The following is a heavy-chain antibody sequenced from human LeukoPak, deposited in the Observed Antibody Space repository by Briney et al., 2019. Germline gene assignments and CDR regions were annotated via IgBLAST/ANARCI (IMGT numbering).Heavy chain of an antibody. Sequence: PGRSLRLSCAASGFTFSSYAMHWVRQAPGKGLEWVAVISYDGSNKNYADSVKGRFTISRDNSKNTLYLQMNSLRAEDTAVYYCASGPPYCSGGSCYSFVDYWGQGTLVTVSS. J-gene: IGHJ4*02. V-gene: IGHV3-30-3*01. CDR2: ISYDGSNK. CDR3: ASGPPYCSGGSCYSFVDY. D-gene: IGHD2-15*01. CDR1: GFTFSSYA.